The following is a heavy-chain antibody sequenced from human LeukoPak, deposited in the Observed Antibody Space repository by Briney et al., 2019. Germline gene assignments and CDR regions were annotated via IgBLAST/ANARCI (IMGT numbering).Heavy chain of an antibody. CDR3: ARGGVATVDFDY. J-gene: IGHJ4*02. CDR1: GYTFTSYG. D-gene: IGHD4-23*01. CDR2: ISAYNGNT. Sequence: ASVKVSCKASGYTFTSYGISWVRQAPGQGLEWMGWISAYNGNTDYAQKLQGRVTMTTDTSTTTAYMELSRLRSDDTAVYYCARGGVATVDFDYWGQGTLVTVSS. V-gene: IGHV1-18*01.